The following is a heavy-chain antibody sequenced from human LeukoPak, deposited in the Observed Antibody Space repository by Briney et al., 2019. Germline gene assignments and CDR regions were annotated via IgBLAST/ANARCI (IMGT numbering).Heavy chain of an antibody. J-gene: IGHJ4*02. V-gene: IGHV3-23*01. D-gene: IGHD3-10*01. Sequence: PGGSLRLSCAASGFTFSSYAMSWVRQAPGKGLEWVSAISGSGGSTYYADSVKGRFTISRDNSKNTLYLQMNSLRAEDTAVYYCAKVPRAGLLWFGELFDYRGQGTLVTVSS. CDR1: GFTFSSYA. CDR2: ISGSGGST. CDR3: AKVPRAGLLWFGELFDY.